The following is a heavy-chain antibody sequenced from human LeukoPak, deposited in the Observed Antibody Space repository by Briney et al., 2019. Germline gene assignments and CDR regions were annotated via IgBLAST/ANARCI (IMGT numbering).Heavy chain of an antibody. J-gene: IGHJ5*02. CDR2: FDPEDGET. V-gene: IGHV1-24*01. D-gene: IGHD2-2*01. Sequence: ASVKVSCKVSGYTLTELSMQWVRQAPGKGLEWMGGFDPEDGETIYAQKFQGRVTMTEDTSTDTAYMELSSLRSEDTAVYYCATREHCSSTSCWGPWNWFDPWGQGTLVTVSS. CDR3: ATREHCSSTSCWGPWNWFDP. CDR1: GYTLTELS.